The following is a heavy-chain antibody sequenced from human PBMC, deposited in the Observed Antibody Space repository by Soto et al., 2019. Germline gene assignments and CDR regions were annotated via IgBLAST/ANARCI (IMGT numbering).Heavy chain of an antibody. V-gene: IGHV4-39*01. J-gene: IGHJ3*02. CDR3: VRYDRINMKPYSPEGFHI. D-gene: IGHD3-3*02. CDR1: GDSISSSNSH. Sequence: PSETLSLTCTVSGDSISSSNSHWGWTRQPPGKGLEYIGSVYYGGAIFYSGNIYYNPSLKSRVTISVDTSKNQFSLRLSSVTAADTSVYYCVRYDRINMKPYSPEGFHIWGQGTMVTVSS. CDR2: VYYGGAIFYSGNI.